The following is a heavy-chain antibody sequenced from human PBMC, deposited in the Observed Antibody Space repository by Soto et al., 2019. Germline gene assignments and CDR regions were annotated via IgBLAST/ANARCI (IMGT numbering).Heavy chain of an antibody. CDR2: TRNKANSYTT. V-gene: IGHV3-72*01. D-gene: IGHD1-26*01. J-gene: IGHJ3*02. CDR3: ARAVGATTVYAFDI. CDR1: GFTFSDHY. Sequence: GGSLRLSCAASGFTFSDHYMDWVRQAPGKGLEWVGRTRNKANSYTTEYAASVKGRFTISRDDSKNSLYLQMNSLKTEDTAVYYCARAVGATTVYAFDIWRQGTMVTVS.